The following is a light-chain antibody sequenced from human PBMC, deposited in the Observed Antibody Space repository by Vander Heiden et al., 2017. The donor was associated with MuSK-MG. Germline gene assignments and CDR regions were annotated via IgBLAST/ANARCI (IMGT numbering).Light chain of an antibody. J-gene: IGKJ1*01. CDR3: QQYYSYPRT. CDR2: AAS. Sequence: AIRMTQSPSSFSASTGDRVTITCRASQCSSNYLAWYQQTPGKAPKLLFDAASTLQSGVPSRCSGSGSGTDFTLTISCLQSEDFATYYCQQYYSYPRTFGQGTKVEIK. V-gene: IGKV1-8*01. CDR1: QCSSNY.